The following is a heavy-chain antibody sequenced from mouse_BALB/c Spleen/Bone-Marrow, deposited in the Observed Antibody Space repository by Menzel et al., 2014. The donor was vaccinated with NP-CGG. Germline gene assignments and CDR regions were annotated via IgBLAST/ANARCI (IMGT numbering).Heavy chain of an antibody. Sequence: VQRVESGAGLVKPGASVKLSCKASGYTFTEYIIHWVKQRSGQGLEWIGWLYPGSGSIKYNEKFKDKATLTADKSSSTVYVDLCRVICGVSAVFVCERHGHCWSVVFVLGGQGTRVTVS. V-gene: IGHV1-62-2*01. CDR2: LYPGSGSI. CDR3: ERHGHCWSVVFVL. D-gene: IGHD4-1*01. J-gene: IGHJ3*01. CDR1: GYTFTEYI.